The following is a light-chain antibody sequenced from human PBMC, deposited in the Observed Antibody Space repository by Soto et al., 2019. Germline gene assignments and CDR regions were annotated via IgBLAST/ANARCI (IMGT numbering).Light chain of an antibody. V-gene: IGKV3-20*01. CDR2: GAS. Sequence: RVLAHSQGALALSPVKRATLSCRASQSISSSYFAWYQQRPGQAPRLLIYGASSRATGIPDRFSGSGSGTEFTLTISRLEPEDFAVYYCQQYGSSSWTFGQGTKVDIK. CDR1: QSISSSY. CDR3: QQYGSSSWT. J-gene: IGKJ1*01.